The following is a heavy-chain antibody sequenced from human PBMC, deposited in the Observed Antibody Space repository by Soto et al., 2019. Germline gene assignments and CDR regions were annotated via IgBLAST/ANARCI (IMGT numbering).Heavy chain of an antibody. CDR1: EFTFSNYA. CDR2: ISDNGGTT. CDR3: IAAPYYFDY. D-gene: IGHD6-6*01. V-gene: IGHV3-23*01. Sequence: LRLSCAASEFTFSNYAMSWVRQAPGKGLEWVSAISDNGGTTYYADSVKGRFTISRDNSKNTLYLQMNSLRAEDTAVYYCIAAPYYFDYWGQGTLVTVSS. J-gene: IGHJ4*02.